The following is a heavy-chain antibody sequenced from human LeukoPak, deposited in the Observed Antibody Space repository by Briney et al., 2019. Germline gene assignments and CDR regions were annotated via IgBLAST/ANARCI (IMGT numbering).Heavy chain of an antibody. CDR3: ATNRLRFLEWLIDY. D-gene: IGHD3-3*01. Sequence: GGSLRLSCAASGFTFSSYSMNWVRQAPGKGLEWVSSISSSSSYIYYADSVKGRFTISRDNAKNSLYLQMNSLRAEDTAVYYCATNRLRFLEWLIDYWGQGTLVTVSS. J-gene: IGHJ4*02. CDR1: GFTFSSYS. V-gene: IGHV3-21*01. CDR2: ISSSSSYI.